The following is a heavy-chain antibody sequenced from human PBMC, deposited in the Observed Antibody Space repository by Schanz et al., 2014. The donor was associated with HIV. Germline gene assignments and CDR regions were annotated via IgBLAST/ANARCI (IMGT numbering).Heavy chain of an antibody. CDR2: ISGSGGST. V-gene: IGHV3-23*04. CDR1: GFTFSNAW. J-gene: IGHJ6*02. Sequence: VQLAESGGGVVQPGGSLRLSCAASGFTFSNAWMSWVRQAPGKGLEWVSTISGSGGSTYYADSVKGRFTISRDNSKSTLYLQMNRLRAEDTAVYYCAKCPTMVRGTGMDVWGQGTTVTVSS. D-gene: IGHD3-10*01. CDR3: AKCPTMVRGTGMDV.